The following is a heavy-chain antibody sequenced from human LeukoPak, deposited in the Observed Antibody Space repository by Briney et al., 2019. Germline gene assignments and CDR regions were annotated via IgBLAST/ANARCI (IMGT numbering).Heavy chain of an antibody. CDR2: ISGSGGST. CDR3: AKDGGYYDFWSGSDSQTFDY. Sequence: GGTLRLSCAASGFTFSSYGMSWVRQAPGKGLEWVSAISGSGGSTYYADSVKGRFTISRDNSKNTLYLQMNSLRAEDTAVYYCAKDGGYYDFWSGSDSQTFDYWGQGTLVTVSS. V-gene: IGHV3-23*01. J-gene: IGHJ4*02. D-gene: IGHD3-3*01. CDR1: GFTFSSYG.